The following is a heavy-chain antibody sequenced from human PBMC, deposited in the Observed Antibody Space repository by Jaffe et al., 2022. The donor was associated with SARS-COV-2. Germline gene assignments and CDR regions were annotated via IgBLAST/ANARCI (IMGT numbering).Heavy chain of an antibody. Sequence: QVQLQQWGTGLLKPSETLSLTCAVFGGSFSDYDWTWVRQPPGGGLEWIGEISQSGNTDYSTSLKSRVAVSVDTSKNQVSLKLSSVTAADTAVYFCARRSRHRLVDYRTVRHNWLDPWGQGTLVIVSS. D-gene: IGHD6-6*01. CDR3: ARRSRHRLVDYRTVRHNWLDP. V-gene: IGHV4-34*02. CDR2: ISQSGNT. J-gene: IGHJ5*02. CDR1: GGSFSDYD.